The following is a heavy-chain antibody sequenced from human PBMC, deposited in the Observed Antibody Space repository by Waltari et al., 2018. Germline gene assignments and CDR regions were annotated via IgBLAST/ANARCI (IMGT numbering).Heavy chain of an antibody. V-gene: IGHV3-21*01. D-gene: IGHD4-17*01. J-gene: IGHJ3*02. Sequence: EVQLVESGGGLVKPGGSLRLSCAASGFTLSTYSMNWVRQAPGKGLGGGSSISSRSYIDYVDSGKGRLTISRDNAKNSLYLQMNSLGAEDTAVYYCGRDVYGDYVGGGGGAFDIWGQGTMVTVSS. CDR2: ISSRSYI. CDR3: GRDVYGDYVGGGGGAFDI. CDR1: GFTLSTYS.